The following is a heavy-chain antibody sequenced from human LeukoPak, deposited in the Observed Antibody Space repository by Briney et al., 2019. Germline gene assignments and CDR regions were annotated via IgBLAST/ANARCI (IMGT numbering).Heavy chain of an antibody. CDR3: ARDLSSTSNWEFDY. CDR1: GYTFIDYF. J-gene: IGHJ4*02. CDR2: LNPNNGHT. Sequence: ASVKVSCKTSGYTFIDYFIHWVRQAPGQGLEWMGRLNPNNGHTFYTEEFQGRVTMTSDTSISTAYMELTGLTSDDTALYYCARDLSSTSNWEFDYWGQGTLVTVSS. V-gene: IGHV1-2*06. D-gene: IGHD7-27*01.